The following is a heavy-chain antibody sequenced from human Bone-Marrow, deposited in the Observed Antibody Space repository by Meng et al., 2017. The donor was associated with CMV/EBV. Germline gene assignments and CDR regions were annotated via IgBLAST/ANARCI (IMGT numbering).Heavy chain of an antibody. V-gene: IGHV4-34*01. J-gene: IGHJ3*01. CDR2: INHSGST. CDR3: ARGARLAV. Sequence: SETLSLTCAVYGGSLSGYYWSWIRQPPGKGLEWIGEINHSGSTNYNPSLKSRVTTSVDTSKNQFSLNLSSVTAADTVVYYCARGARLAVWGQGTKVTVSS. CDR1: GGSLSGYY. D-gene: IGHD3-16*01.